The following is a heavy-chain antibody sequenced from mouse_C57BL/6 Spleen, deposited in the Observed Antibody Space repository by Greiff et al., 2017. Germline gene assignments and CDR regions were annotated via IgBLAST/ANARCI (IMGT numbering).Heavy chain of an antibody. CDR3: AREDDYDGCAMGD. CDR2: INPNNGGT. J-gene: IGHJ4*01. Sequence: EVQLQQSGPELVKPGASVKISCKASGYTFTDYYMNWVKQSHGKSLEWIGDINPNNGGTSYNQKFKGKATLTVDKSSSTAYMELRSLTSEDAAVYYCAREDDYDGCAMGDWGQGASVTVDS. V-gene: IGHV1-26*01. D-gene: IGHD2-4*01. CDR1: GYTFTDYY.